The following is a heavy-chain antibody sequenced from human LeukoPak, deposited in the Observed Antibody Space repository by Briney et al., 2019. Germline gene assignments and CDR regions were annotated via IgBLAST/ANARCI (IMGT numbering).Heavy chain of an antibody. Sequence: SETLSLTCTVSGGSISSSSYYWGWLRQPPGKGLEWIGSIYYSGSTYYNPSLKSRVTISVDTSKNQFSLKLSSVTAADTAVYYCARLNFGGYDFWSGYYYYYGMDVWGQGTTVTVSS. CDR3: ARLNFGGYDFWSGYYYYYGMDV. CDR1: GGSISSSSYY. V-gene: IGHV4-39*01. D-gene: IGHD3-3*01. J-gene: IGHJ6*02. CDR2: IYYSGST.